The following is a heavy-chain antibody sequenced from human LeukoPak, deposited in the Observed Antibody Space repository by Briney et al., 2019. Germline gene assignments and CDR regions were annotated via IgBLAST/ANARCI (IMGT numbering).Heavy chain of an antibody. CDR3: AKDRESNYASGSYYLYYFDY. CDR1: GFTFSIYA. D-gene: IGHD3-10*01. J-gene: IGHJ4*02. Sequence: GGPLRLSCAASGFTFSIYAMSWVRQAPGKGLEWVSAISGSGGSTYYADSLKGRFTISRDNSKNTLYLQMNSLRAEDTAVYYCAKDRESNYASGSYYLYYFDYWGQGTLVTVSS. V-gene: IGHV3-23*01. CDR2: ISGSGGST.